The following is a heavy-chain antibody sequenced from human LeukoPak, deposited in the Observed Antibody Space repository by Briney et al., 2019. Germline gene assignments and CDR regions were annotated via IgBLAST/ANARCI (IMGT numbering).Heavy chain of an antibody. J-gene: IGHJ4*02. V-gene: IGHV3-23*01. CDR2: ISGSTGST. CDR3: ASTRAAAGEYYFDY. D-gene: IGHD6-13*01. Sequence: GGSLRLSCAASGFTFSSYGMSWVRQAPGKGLEWVSSISGSTGSTYYADSVKGRFTISRDNSKNTLYLQMNSLRAEDTAVYYCASTRAAAGEYYFDYWGQGTLVTVSS. CDR1: GFTFSSYG.